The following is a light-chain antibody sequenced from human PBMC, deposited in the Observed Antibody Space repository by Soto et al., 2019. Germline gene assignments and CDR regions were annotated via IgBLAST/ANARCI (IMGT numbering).Light chain of an antibody. CDR2: GAF. J-gene: IGKJ1*01. CDR1: QNINSNW. V-gene: IGKV3-20*01. Sequence: EIVLTQSPGTLSLSPGERATLSCRTSQNINSNWLAWYQQKPGQAPRLVIYGAFTRATGIPDRFSGSGSGNDFPLTISRLEPEDFAVYYCQKFGNSQWTFGQGTKVEVK. CDR3: QKFGNSQWT.